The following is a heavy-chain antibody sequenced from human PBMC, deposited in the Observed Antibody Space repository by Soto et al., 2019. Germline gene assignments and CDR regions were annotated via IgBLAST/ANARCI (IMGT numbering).Heavy chain of an antibody. CDR2: ISSTSGTI. CDR3: AQVGGSYSTAIDY. V-gene: IGHV3-48*02. Sequence: GGSLRLSCAASGFRFGSYSMNWVRQAPGQGLEWLPYISSTSGTIYYADSVKGRFTISRDNAKNSLYLQMSSLRDDDTAVYYCAQVGGSYSTAIDYWGQGTLVTVSS. J-gene: IGHJ4*02. D-gene: IGHD1-26*01. CDR1: GFRFGSYS.